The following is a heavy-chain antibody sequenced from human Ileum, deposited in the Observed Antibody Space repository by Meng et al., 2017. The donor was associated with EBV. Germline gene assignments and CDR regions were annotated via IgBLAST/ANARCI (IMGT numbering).Heavy chain of an antibody. D-gene: IGHD4-23*01. CDR1: GRSSNRWY. CDR3: AGGGGSLDY. J-gene: IGHJ4*02. V-gene: IGHV4-59*08. CDR2: NNDSSSN. Sequence: QAQLDAGVPGLSEPPSTLSLICTGSGRSSNRWYWSRHPPATGKEWVWVRYNNDSSSNNYNPSRKSRVTIAEYTSKNHLSLSFVSVAAADTDLYYCAGGGGSLDYWGQGTLVTVSS.